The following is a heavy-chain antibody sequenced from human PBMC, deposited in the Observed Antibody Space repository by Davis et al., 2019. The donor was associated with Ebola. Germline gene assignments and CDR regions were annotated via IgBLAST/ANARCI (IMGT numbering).Heavy chain of an antibody. V-gene: IGHV1-3*01. Sequence: AASVKVSCKASGYTFTSYAMHWVRQAPGQRLEWMGWINAGNGNTKYSQMFQGRVTITRDTSASTAYMELSSLRSEDTAVYYCARVDSGSYYLDAFDIWGQGTMVTVSS. CDR1: GYTFTSYA. CDR2: INAGNGNT. D-gene: IGHD1-26*01. J-gene: IGHJ3*02. CDR3: ARVDSGSYYLDAFDI.